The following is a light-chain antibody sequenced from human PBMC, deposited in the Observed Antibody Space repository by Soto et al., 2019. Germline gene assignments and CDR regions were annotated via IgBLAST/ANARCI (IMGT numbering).Light chain of an antibody. J-gene: IGKJ1*01. V-gene: IGKV3-20*01. CDR3: QQYGSSRRWT. CDR2: GAS. Sequence: EIVLTQSPGTLSLSPGERATLSCRASQSVSSSYLAWYQQKPGQAPRLLIYGASSRATGIPDRFSGSVSGTDFTLTISRLEPEDFAGYYCQQYGSSRRWTFGQGTKVEIK. CDR1: QSVSSSY.